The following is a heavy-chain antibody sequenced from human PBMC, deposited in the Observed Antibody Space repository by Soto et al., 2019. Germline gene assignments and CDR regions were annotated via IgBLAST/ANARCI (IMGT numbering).Heavy chain of an antibody. Sequence: GGSLRLSCQASGFNFRMYEMHWVRKAPGKGLEWVSAISGSGGSTYYADSVKGRFTISRDNSKNTLYLQMSSLRSEDTAVYYCARAGDDCSTTNCYMIDYWGQGTLVTVSS. V-gene: IGHV3-23*01. CDR3: ARAGDDCSTTNCYMIDY. J-gene: IGHJ4*02. CDR1: GFNFRMYE. CDR2: ISGSGGST. D-gene: IGHD2-2*02.